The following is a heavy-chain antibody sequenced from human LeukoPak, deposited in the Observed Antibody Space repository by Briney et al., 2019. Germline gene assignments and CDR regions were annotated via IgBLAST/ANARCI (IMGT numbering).Heavy chain of an antibody. J-gene: IGHJ6*02. CDR2: IIPIFGTA. D-gene: IGHD1-26*01. CDR3: ARGSGSYLDYYYYGMDV. V-gene: IGHV1-69*01. CDR1: GGTFSSYA. Sequence: SVKVSCKASGGTFSSYAISWVRQAPGQGLEWMGGIIPIFGTANYAQKFQGRVTITADESTSTAYMELSSLRSEDTAVYYCARGSGSYLDYYYYGMDVWGQGTTVTVSS.